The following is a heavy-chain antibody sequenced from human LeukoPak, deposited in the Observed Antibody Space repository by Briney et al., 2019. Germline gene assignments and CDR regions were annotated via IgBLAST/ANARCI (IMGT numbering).Heavy chain of an antibody. Sequence: SETLSLTCTVSGGSISSGDYYWSWIRQPPGKGLEWIGYIYYSGSTYYNPSLKSRVTISVDTSKNQFSLKLSSVTAADTAVYYCARGYYGDYDNWFDPWGQGTLVTVSS. CDR3: ARGYYGDYDNWFDP. J-gene: IGHJ5*02. CDR2: IYYSGST. CDR1: GGSISSGDYY. D-gene: IGHD4-17*01. V-gene: IGHV4-30-4*01.